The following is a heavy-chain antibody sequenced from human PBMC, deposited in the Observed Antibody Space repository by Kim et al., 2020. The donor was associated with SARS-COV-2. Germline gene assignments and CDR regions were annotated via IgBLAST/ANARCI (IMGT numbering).Heavy chain of an antibody. CDR1: GGSISSGGYY. CDR3: ARRDGYNYNFDY. V-gene: IGHV4-31*03. J-gene: IGHJ4*02. D-gene: IGHD5-12*01. Sequence: SETLSLTCTVSGGSISSGGYYWSWIRQHPGKGLEWIGYIYYSGSTYYNPSLKSRVTISVDTSKNQFSLKLSSVTAADTAVYYCARRDGYNYNFDYWGQGTLVTVSS. CDR2: IYYSGST.